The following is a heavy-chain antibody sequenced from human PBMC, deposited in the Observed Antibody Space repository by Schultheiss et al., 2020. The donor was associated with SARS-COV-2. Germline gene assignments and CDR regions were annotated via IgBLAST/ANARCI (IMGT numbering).Heavy chain of an antibody. V-gene: IGHV3-13*05. CDR2: IGTAGDP. CDR1: GFTFSDYD. D-gene: IGHD4-23*01. Sequence: GGSLRLSCAASGFTFSDYDMHWVRQATGKGLEWVSAIGTAGDPYYPGSVKGRFTISRDNSKNTLYLQMNSLRAEDTAVYYCAREAGNSADYWGQGTLVTVSS. CDR3: AREAGNSADY. J-gene: IGHJ4*02.